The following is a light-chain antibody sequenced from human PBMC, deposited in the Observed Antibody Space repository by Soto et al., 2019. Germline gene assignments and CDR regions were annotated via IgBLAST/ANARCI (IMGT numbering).Light chain of an antibody. Sequence: VVMTQSPGTLSVCIGESATLSCRASQSVDCYLAWYQQKPGQAPRLLIYDASTRATGIPDRFSGSGSGTDFTLTISRLEPEDFAVDYCQQYASSPWRFGEGTKVDIK. CDR3: QQYASSPWR. J-gene: IGKJ1*01. V-gene: IGKV3-20*01. CDR2: DAS. CDR1: QSVDCY.